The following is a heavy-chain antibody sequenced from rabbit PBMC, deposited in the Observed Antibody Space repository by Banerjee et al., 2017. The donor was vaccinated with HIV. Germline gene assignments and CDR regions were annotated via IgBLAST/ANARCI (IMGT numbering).Heavy chain of an antibody. V-gene: IGHV1S40*01. J-gene: IGHJ4*01. CDR3: ARDHAAEYTGSAYST. D-gene: IGHD8-1*01. CDR1: GFSFSSSYW. Sequence: QSLEESGGDLVKPGASLTLTCTASGFSFSSSYWICWVRQAPGKGLEWIGCIGTGSGTTYYASWAKGRFTISKTSSTTVTLQMTSLTAADTATYFCARDHAAEYTGSAYSTWGQGTLVTVS. CDR2: IGTGSGTT.